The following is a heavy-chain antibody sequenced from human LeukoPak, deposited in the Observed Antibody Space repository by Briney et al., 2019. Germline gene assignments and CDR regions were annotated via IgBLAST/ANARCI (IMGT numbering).Heavy chain of an antibody. J-gene: IGHJ6*03. D-gene: IGHD3-22*01. CDR2: ISGSGGST. CDR3: AKDISSGYLVYYYYMDV. V-gene: IGHV3-23*01. CDR1: GFTFSSYW. Sequence: GGSLRLSCAASGFTFSSYWMSWVRQAPGKGLEWVSLISGSGGSTYYADSVKGRFTISRDNSKNTLYLQMNSLRAEDTAVYYCAKDISSGYLVYYYYMDVWGKGTTVTISS.